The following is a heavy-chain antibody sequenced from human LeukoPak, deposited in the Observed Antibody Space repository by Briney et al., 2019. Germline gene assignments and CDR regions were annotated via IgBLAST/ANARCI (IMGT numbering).Heavy chain of an antibody. CDR1: GFTFSSYG. CDR3: GREGSSRTIDY. V-gene: IGHV3-33*08. Sequence: GGSLRLSCAASGFTFSSYGMHWVRQAPGKGLEWVAVIWYDGSNRYYADSVKGRFTISGDNSRDNSKNTLYLQMDSLRADDTAVYYCGREGSSRTIDYWGQGTLVTVSS. CDR2: IWYDGSNR. D-gene: IGHD1/OR15-1a*01. J-gene: IGHJ4*02.